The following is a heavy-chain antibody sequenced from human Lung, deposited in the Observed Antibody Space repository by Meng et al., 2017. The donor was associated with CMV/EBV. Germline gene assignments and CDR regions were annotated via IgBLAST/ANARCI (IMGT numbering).Heavy chain of an antibody. J-gene: IGHJ4*02. V-gene: IGHV3-43D*03. CDR1: GFTFDGYA. Sequence: GESLKISCAASGFTFDGYAMHWVRQAPGKGLEWVSLISWDGGSTYYADSVKGRFTISRDNSKNSLYLQMNSLRAEDTALYYCAKDTQRGYSQSIFTHWGQGTLVXVSS. CDR2: ISWDGGST. D-gene: IGHD5-18*01. CDR3: AKDTQRGYSQSIFTH.